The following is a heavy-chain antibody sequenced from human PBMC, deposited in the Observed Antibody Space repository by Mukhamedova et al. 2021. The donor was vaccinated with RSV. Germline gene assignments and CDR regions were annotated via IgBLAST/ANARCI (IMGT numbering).Heavy chain of an antibody. Sequence: GKGLEWIGYIFYSGTTYYHPSLRSRATISVDTSKNQFSLDLNSVTAADTALYYCARVSRAETHPQFDYWGQGTLVTVSS. CDR3: ARVSRAETHPQFDY. J-gene: IGHJ4*02. CDR2: IFYSGTT. V-gene: IGHV4-31*02. D-gene: IGHD6-25*01.